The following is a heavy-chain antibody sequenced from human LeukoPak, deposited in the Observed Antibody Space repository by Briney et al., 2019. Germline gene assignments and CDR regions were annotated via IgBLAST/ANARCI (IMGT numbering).Heavy chain of an antibody. V-gene: IGHV4-59*01. Sequence: SETLSLTCTVSGGSINNYYWSWIRQPPGKGLEWVGYIYHSGSTSYDPSLKSRVTISVDTSKNQFSLKLTSVTAADTAVYYCARGSRRIGIVVVVGFDYWGQGTLVTVSS. CDR3: ARGSRRIGIVVVVGFDY. CDR2: IYHSGST. J-gene: IGHJ4*02. CDR1: GGSINNYY. D-gene: IGHD2-2*01.